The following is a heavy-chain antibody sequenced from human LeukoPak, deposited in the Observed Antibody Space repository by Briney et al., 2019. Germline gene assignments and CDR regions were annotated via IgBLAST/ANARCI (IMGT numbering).Heavy chain of an antibody. Sequence: SETLSLTCAVHGGSLSGQYWSWIRQPPGKGLEWIGEIHPSGNTNYNPSLESRVIISLDTSKNQFSLRLSSVTAADTALYYCARGYDYSKTGYWGQGTLVTVSS. V-gene: IGHV4-34*01. J-gene: IGHJ4*02. CDR1: GGSLSGQY. CDR2: IHPSGNT. CDR3: ARGYDYSKTGY. D-gene: IGHD4-11*01.